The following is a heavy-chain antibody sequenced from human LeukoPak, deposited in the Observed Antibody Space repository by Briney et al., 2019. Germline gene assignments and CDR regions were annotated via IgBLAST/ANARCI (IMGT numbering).Heavy chain of an antibody. Sequence: GGSLRLSCAASGFTFSSYSMNWVRQAPGKGLEWVSYISSSSSTIYYADSVKGRFTISRDNAKNSLYLQMNSLRAEDTAVYYCAREEQWPDYWGQGTLVTVSS. CDR3: AREEQWPDY. V-gene: IGHV3-48*04. CDR1: GFTFSSYS. D-gene: IGHD6-19*01. J-gene: IGHJ4*02. CDR2: ISSSSSTI.